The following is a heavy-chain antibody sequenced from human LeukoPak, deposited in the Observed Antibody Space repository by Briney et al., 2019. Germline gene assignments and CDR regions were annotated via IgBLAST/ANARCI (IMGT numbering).Heavy chain of an antibody. CDR2: IYSGGST. D-gene: IGHD3-22*01. J-gene: IGHJ4*02. Sequence: GGSLRLSCAASGFTVSSNYMSWVRQAPGKGLEWVSVIYSGGSTYYADSVKGRFTISRDNSKNTLYLQMNSLRAEDTAVYYCARDARYYDSSGYYYQAFDYWGQGTLVTVSS. CDR3: ARDARYYDSSGYYYQAFDY. V-gene: IGHV3-53*01. CDR1: GFTVSSNY.